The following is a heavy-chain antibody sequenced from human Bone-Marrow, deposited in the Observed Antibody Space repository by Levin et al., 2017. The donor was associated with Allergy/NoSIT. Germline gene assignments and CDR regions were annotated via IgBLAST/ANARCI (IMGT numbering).Heavy chain of an antibody. CDR3: ARLAVSGPKAFDY. CDR2: ISGGGVSP. Sequence: GGSLRLSCAASGFTFATYAMSWVRQAPGKGLEWVSFISGGGVSPYYADSVKGRFTISRDNSKSTLYLQMNSLRAEDTAIYYCARLAVSGPKAFDYWGQGTLVSVSS. CDR1: GFTFATYA. J-gene: IGHJ4*02. V-gene: IGHV3-23*01. D-gene: IGHD6-19*01.